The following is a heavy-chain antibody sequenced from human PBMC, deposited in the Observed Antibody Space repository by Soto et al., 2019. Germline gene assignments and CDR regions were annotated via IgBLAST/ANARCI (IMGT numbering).Heavy chain of an antibody. J-gene: IGHJ6*02. Sequence: ASVKVSCKASGYSFTTYGISWVRQAPGQGLEWMGWISGYNGNTNYAQKLQGRVTMTTDTSTSTAYMELRSLRSDDTAVYYCAREGPAPYYYYGMDVWGQGSTVTVSS. CDR3: AREGPAPYYYYGMDV. CDR2: ISGYNGNT. V-gene: IGHV1-18*01. CDR1: GYSFTTYG.